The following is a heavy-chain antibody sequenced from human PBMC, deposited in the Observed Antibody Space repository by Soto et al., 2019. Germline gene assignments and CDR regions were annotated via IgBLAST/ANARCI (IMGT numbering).Heavy chain of an antibody. V-gene: IGHV1-46*03. J-gene: IGHJ4*02. CDR1: GYTFTSYY. D-gene: IGHD2-21*02. Sequence: QVQLVQSGAEVKKPGASVKVSCKASGYTFTSYYMHWVRQAPGQGLEWMGIINPSGGSTSYAQKFQGRDIMSRDKSTSTVYMELSSLGSEDTAVYYCAIECWHIVVVTAHLEYWGQGTLVTVSS. CDR3: AIECWHIVVVTAHLEY. CDR2: INPSGGST.